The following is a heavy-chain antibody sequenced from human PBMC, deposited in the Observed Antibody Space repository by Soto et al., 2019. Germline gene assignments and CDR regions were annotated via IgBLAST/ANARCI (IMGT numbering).Heavy chain of an antibody. CDR2: INPHGTER. J-gene: IGHJ4*02. V-gene: IGHV3-7*01. CDR3: SRSLDS. CDR1: GFTFSSFW. Sequence: GGSLRLSCTASGFTFSSFWMDWGRQAPGKGLEWVANINPHGTERHYVDSAKGRFTISRDNAKNSLYLQMSSLTAEDSALYYCSRSLDSWGQGTRVTVSS.